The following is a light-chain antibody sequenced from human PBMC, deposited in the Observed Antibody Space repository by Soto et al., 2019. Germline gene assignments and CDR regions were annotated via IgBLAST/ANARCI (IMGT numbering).Light chain of an antibody. Sequence: ELVLTQSPGTLSLSPGQGATLSCRASQSVSSSNLAWYQQKPGQAPRLLIYGASTRATGIPDRFSGSGSGTDFTLTISRLEPEDFAVYFCQQYGGSPPLYTFGQGTKLEIK. CDR1: QSVSSSN. CDR3: QQYGGSPPLYT. V-gene: IGKV3-20*01. CDR2: GAS. J-gene: IGKJ2*01.